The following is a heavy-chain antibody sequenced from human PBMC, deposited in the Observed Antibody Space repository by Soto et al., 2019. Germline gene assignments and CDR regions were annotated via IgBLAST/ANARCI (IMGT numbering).Heavy chain of an antibody. J-gene: IGHJ4*02. CDR1: GFTFSDYY. D-gene: IGHD6-13*01. CDR3: ARDKGFSSTWYDY. Sequence: QVQLVESGGGLVKPGGSLRLSCAASGFTFSDYYMTWIRQAPGKGLEWVSYISTSGSAVYYADSVKGRFTISRDNAKNSLYLQMNSLRAEDTAVYYCARDKGFSSTWYDYWGQGTLVTVSS. CDR2: ISTSGSAV. V-gene: IGHV3-11*01.